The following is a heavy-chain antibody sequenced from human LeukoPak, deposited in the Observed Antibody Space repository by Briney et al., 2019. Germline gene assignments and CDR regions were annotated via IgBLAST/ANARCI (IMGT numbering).Heavy chain of an antibody. CDR1: GVSISSYY. CDR3: ARHDEGSGWYRSYIDL. CDR2: ISTSGST. Sequence: SETLSLTCTVSGVSISSYYCSWLRQPPGKGLEWIGYISTSGSTDYSPSLRSRVTISVDRSKNQCSLNLSSVTAADTAVYYCARHDEGSGWYRSYIDLWGRGTLVIVSS. J-gene: IGHJ2*01. D-gene: IGHD6-19*01. V-gene: IGHV4-4*09.